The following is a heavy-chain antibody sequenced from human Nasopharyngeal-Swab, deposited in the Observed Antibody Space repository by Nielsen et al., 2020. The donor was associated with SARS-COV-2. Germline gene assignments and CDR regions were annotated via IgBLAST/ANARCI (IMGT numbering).Heavy chain of an antibody. CDR2: ISSSISYI. CDR1: GFTFSSYS. J-gene: IGHJ6*02. V-gene: IGHV3-21*01. Sequence: GGSLRLSCAASGFTFSSYSMNWVRQAPGKLLEWVSSISSSISYIYYADSVKGRFTISRDNAKNSLYLQMNSLRAEDTAVYYCERGQYCSSTSCYARGYDYYYGMDVWGQGTTVTVSS. D-gene: IGHD2-2*01. CDR3: ERGQYCSSTSCYARGYDYYYGMDV.